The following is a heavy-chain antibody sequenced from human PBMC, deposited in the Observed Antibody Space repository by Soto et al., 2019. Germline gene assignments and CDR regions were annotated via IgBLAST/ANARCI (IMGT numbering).Heavy chain of an antibody. CDR2: ISGGGSTT. Sequence: GSLRLSCATSGFMFGSYAMNWVRQAPGKGLEWVSVISGGGSTTNYADSVRGRFTTSRDSSTDTVYLQMYSLRVEDTAVYYCAKARKYSSPYDSWGQGTLVTVS. CDR3: AKARKYSSPYDS. CDR1: GFMFGSYA. V-gene: IGHV3-23*01. J-gene: IGHJ5*01. D-gene: IGHD6-19*01.